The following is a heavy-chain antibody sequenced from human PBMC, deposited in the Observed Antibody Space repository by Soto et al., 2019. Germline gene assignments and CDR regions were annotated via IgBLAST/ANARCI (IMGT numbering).Heavy chain of an antibody. J-gene: IGHJ4*02. Sequence: ESGGGLVQPGGSLRLSCAASGFTFSNYWMTWVRQAPGTGLAWVANIRQDGNEKYYVDSVKGRFTISRDNAKRSLYLHMDSLRVEDTAVYYCARDAQQLIWGKGTLVTVSS. CDR2: IRQDGNEK. D-gene: IGHD6-13*01. CDR1: GFTFSNYW. CDR3: ARDAQQLI. V-gene: IGHV3-7*01.